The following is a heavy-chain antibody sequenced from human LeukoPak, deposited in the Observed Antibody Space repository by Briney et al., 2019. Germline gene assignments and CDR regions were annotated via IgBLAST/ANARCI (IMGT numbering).Heavy chain of an antibody. V-gene: IGHV4-59*08. Sequence: PSETLSLTCTVSGGSISSFYWSWIRQPPGKGLEWIGYIYYSGSTNYNPSLKSRVTISVDTSKTQFSLKLSSVTAADTAVYYCARHPAAAAPGYWGQGTLVTVSS. CDR1: GGSISSFY. CDR3: ARHPAAAAPGY. D-gene: IGHD6-13*01. J-gene: IGHJ4*02. CDR2: IYYSGST.